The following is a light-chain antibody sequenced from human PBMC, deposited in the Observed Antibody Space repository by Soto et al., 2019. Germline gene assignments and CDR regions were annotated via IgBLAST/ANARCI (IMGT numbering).Light chain of an antibody. Sequence: EIVLTQSPATLSLSPGERATLSCRASQSVSSYLAWYQQKPGQAPRLLIYDASNRATATPARFSGSGCGTDFTLTISSLEPEDFAVYYCQQRSNWPPYTFGQGTKLEIK. V-gene: IGKV3-11*01. CDR1: QSVSSY. CDR2: DAS. CDR3: QQRSNWPPYT. J-gene: IGKJ2*01.